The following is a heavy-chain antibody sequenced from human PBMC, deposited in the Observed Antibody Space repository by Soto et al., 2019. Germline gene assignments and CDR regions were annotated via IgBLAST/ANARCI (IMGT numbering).Heavy chain of an antibody. Sequence: SETLSLTCNVSGGAIDSGGYYWCWIRQHPGKGLEWIGYIYYSGGTYYNPSLKSRVSISIDTSKNQFSLELISVTAADTAVYYCARVGTSYARRGLDVWGQGTTVTVSS. CDR2: IYYSGGT. CDR3: ARVGTSYARRGLDV. V-gene: IGHV4-31*03. J-gene: IGHJ6*02. D-gene: IGHD7-27*01. CDR1: GGAIDSGGYY.